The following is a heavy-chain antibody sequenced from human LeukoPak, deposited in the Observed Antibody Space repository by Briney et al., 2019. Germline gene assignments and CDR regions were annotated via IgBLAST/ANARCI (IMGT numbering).Heavy chain of an antibody. D-gene: IGHD3-10*01. J-gene: IGHJ4*02. CDR1: GGTFSSYA. CDR3: ARDPGSGSYSFDY. V-gene: IGHV1-69*04. CDR2: IIPILGIA. Sequence: SVKVSCKASGGTFSSYAISWVRQAPGQGLEWMGRIIPILGIANYAQKFQGRVTITADKSTSTAYMELSGLRSEDTAVYYCARDPGSGSYSFDYWGQGTLVTVSS.